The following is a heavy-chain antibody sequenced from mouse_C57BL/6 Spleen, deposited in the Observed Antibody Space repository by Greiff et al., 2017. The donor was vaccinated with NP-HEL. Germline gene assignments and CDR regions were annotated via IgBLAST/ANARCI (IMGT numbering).Heavy chain of an antibody. D-gene: IGHD1-1*01. V-gene: IGHV1-72*01. CDR2: IDPNSGGT. J-gene: IGHJ1*03. CDR1: GYTFTSYW. CDR3: ARLDDGRSDGGGYWYLDV. Sequence: VQLQQSGAELVKPGASVKLSCKASGYTFTSYWMHWVKQRPGRGLEWIGRIDPNSGGTKYNEKFKSKATLTVDKPSSTAYMQLSSLTSEDSVVLDCARLDDGRSDGGGYWYLDVWGTGTTVTVSS.